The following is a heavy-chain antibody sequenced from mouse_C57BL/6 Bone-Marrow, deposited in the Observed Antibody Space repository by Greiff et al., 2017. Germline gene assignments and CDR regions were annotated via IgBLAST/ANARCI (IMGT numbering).Heavy chain of an antibody. CDR3: ARSKFTTTVVSNWYFDV. D-gene: IGHD1-1*01. Sequence: EVKLQQSGPELVKPGASVKISCKASGYTFTDYYMNWVKQSHGKSLEWIGDINPNNGGTSYNQTFKGKATLTVDKSSSTAYMELRSLTSEDSAFYYCARSKFTTTVVSNWYFDVWGTGTTVTVSS. V-gene: IGHV1-26*01. CDR2: INPNNGGT. CDR1: GYTFTDYY. J-gene: IGHJ1*03.